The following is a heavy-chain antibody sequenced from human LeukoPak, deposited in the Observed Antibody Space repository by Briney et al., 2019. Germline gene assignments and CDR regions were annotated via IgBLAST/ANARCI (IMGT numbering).Heavy chain of an antibody. D-gene: IGHD6-19*01. CDR1: GGSISNYY. V-gene: IGHV4-34*01. J-gene: IGHJ4*02. Sequence: SETLSLTCTVSGGSISNYYWSWIRQPPGKGLEWIGEINHSGSTNYNPSLKSRVTISVDTSKNQFSLKLSSVTAADTAVYYCARGGSSGWYPRASYYFDYWGQGTLVTVSS. CDR2: INHSGST. CDR3: ARGGSSGWYPRASYYFDY.